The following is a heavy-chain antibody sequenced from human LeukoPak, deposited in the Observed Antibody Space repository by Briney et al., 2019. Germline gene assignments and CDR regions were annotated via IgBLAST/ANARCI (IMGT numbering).Heavy chain of an antibody. D-gene: IGHD3-22*01. CDR1: GGTFSSYA. J-gene: IGHJ1*01. CDR2: IIPIFGTA. V-gene: IGHV1-69*05. CDR3: ARDRLSGYPYFQH. Sequence: SVKVSCKASGGTFSSYAISWVRQAPGQGLEWMGGIIPIFGTANYAQKFQGRVTITTDESTSTAYMELSSLRSDDTAVYYCARDRLSGYPYFQHWGQGTLVTVSS.